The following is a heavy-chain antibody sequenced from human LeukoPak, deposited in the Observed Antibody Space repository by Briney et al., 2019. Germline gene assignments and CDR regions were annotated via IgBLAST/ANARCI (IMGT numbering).Heavy chain of an antibody. D-gene: IGHD6-13*01. J-gene: IGHJ5*02. Sequence: GGSLRLSCAASGFTFSSYAMSWVRQAPGKGLEWVSVMYSRGDTYYADSVKGRFTFSRDISKNTLYLQMNGLRTEGTAMYYCARDAPQVPAAGVLASWGQGTLVTVSS. CDR2: MYSRGDT. V-gene: IGHV3-53*01. CDR3: ARDAPQVPAAGVLAS. CDR1: GFTFSSYA.